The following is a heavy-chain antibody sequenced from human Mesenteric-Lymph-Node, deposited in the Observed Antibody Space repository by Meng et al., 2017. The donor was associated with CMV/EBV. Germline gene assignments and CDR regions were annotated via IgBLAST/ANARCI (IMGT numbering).Heavy chain of an antibody. CDR2: INPSSGGP. V-gene: IGHV1-2*06. CDR3: AREDCSTTNCYYYFDY. Sequence: GYSFACYYIRWVRQAPGQGLEWVGRINPSSGGPNFEQKFQGRVTMARDTSISTAYMELSRLRSDDTAVYYCAREDCSTTNCYYYFDYWGQGTLVTVSS. J-gene: IGHJ4*02. CDR1: GYSFACYY. D-gene: IGHD2-2*01.